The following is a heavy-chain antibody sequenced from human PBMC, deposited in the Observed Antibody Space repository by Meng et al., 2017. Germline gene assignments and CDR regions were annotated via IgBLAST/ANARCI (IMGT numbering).Heavy chain of an antibody. Sequence: QVQLVQSGAEVKKPGASVKVSCKASGYTFTDYYLHWVRQAPGQGLEWMGWINPHSGGTYFAQNFQGRVTLTSDTPISTAYMELSRLRSDDTAMYYCARRVAVAGNTSRVRWFDPWGQGTLVTVSS. J-gene: IGHJ5*02. CDR3: ARRVAVAGNTSRVRWFDP. V-gene: IGHV1-2*02. CDR2: INPHSGGT. CDR1: GYTFTDYY. D-gene: IGHD6-19*01.